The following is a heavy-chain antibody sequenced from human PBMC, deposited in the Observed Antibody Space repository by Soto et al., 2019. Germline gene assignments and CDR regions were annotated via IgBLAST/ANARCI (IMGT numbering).Heavy chain of an antibody. CDR2: ISGSGGST. CDR1: GFTFSSYA. CDR3: AKDREQGRYYDSSGYFYNFDY. Sequence: PGGSLRLSCAASGFTFSSYAMSWVRQAPGKGLEWVSAISGSGGSTYYADSVKGRFTISRDNSKNTLYLQMNSLRAEDTAVYYCAKDREQGRYYDSSGYFYNFDYWGQGTLVTVSS. J-gene: IGHJ4*02. D-gene: IGHD3-22*01. V-gene: IGHV3-23*01.